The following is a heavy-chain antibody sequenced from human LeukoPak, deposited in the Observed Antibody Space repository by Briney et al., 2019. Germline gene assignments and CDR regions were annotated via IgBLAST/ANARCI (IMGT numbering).Heavy chain of an antibody. V-gene: IGHV4-30-2*01. CDR1: GGSISSGGYS. CDR2: IYHSGST. D-gene: IGHD3-22*01. CDR3: ARVKYNYDSSGYSPAFDY. J-gene: IGHJ4*02. Sequence: SQTLSLTCAVSGGSISSGGYSWSWIRQPPGKGLEWIGYIYHSGSTYYNPSLKSRVTVSVDRSKNQFSLKLSSVTAADTAVYYCARVKYNYDSSGYSPAFDYWGQGTLVTVSS.